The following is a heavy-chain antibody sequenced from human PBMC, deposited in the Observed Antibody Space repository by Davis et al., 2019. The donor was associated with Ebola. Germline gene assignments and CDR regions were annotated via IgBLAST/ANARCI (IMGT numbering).Heavy chain of an antibody. Sequence: GESLKISCAASGFTFSSYAMHWVRQAPGKGLEWVGVISYDGSNKYYADSVKGRFTISRDNSKNTLYLQMNSLRAEDTAVYYCATTPQYSSGQNKPFDYWGQGTLVTVSS. CDR3: ATTPQYSSGQNKPFDY. CDR1: GFTFSSYA. D-gene: IGHD6-19*01. J-gene: IGHJ4*02. V-gene: IGHV3-30*04. CDR2: ISYDGSNK.